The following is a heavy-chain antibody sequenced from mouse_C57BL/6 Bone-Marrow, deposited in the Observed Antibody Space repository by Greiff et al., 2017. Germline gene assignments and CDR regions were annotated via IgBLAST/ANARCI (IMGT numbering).Heavy chain of an antibody. CDR2: IEPGSGNT. Sequence: VHVKQSVAELGRPGASVKLSCTASGFNIKNTYMHWAKQRPEQGLEGIGRIEPGSGNTKYDAKFQGKATITADTASNTAYLQLSSLTSEDTAIYYCARESGYFTCPYFDYWGQGTTLTVSS. D-gene: IGHD2-3*01. V-gene: IGHV14-3*01. J-gene: IGHJ2*01. CDR3: ARESGYFTCPYFDY. CDR1: GFNIKNTY.